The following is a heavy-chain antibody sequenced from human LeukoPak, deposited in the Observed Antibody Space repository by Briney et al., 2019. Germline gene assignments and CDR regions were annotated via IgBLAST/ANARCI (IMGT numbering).Heavy chain of an antibody. CDR1: GYTFTTYS. Sequence: ASVKVSCKASGYTFTTYSISWVRQAPGQGLEWMGWISAYDGNAKYAQNLQGRVTMTTDTSTSTAYMELRSLRSDDTAVYYCARSLYANIVVVPSALDPWGQGTLVTVSS. CDR3: ARSLYANIVVVPSALDP. J-gene: IGHJ5*02. CDR2: ISAYDGNA. D-gene: IGHD2-2*01. V-gene: IGHV1-18*01.